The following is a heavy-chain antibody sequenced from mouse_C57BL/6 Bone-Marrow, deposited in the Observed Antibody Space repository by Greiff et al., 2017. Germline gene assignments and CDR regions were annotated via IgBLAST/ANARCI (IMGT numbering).Heavy chain of an antibody. CDR3: ALYGSSKGDYFDY. CDR2: IDPEDGEP. Sequence: EVQLQQSGAELVKPGASVKLSCTASGFNIKDSYMHWVKQRTEQGLEWIGRIDPEDGEPKYAPKFQGKATITADTSSNTAYLQLSSLTSEDTAVYYCALYGSSKGDYFDYWGQGTTLTVSA. CDR1: GFNIKDSY. D-gene: IGHD1-1*01. V-gene: IGHV14-2*01. J-gene: IGHJ2*01.